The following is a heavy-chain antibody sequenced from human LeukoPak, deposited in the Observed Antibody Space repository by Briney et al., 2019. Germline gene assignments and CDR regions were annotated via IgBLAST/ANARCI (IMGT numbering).Heavy chain of an antibody. CDR1: GDSMSSYY. Sequence: SESLSLTCTVSGDSMSSYYWSWIRQPPGKGLEWIGYIYYSGSTNYNPSLKSRVTISVDTSKNQFSLKLSSVTAADTAVYYCASSSRPYGMDVWGQGTTVTVSS. V-gene: IGHV4-59*01. J-gene: IGHJ6*02. CDR2: IYYSGST. CDR3: ASSSRPYGMDV.